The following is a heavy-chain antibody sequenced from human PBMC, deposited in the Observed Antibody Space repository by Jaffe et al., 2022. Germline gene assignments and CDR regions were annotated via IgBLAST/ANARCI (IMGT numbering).Heavy chain of an antibody. V-gene: IGHV3-49*04. J-gene: IGHJ6*03. CDR3: TREFIADSWVTRVGLYYYYYMDV. CDR2: IRSKAYGGTT. D-gene: IGHD2-21*02. CDR1: GFTFGDYA. Sequence: EVQLVESGGGLVQPGRSLRLSCTASGFTFGDYAMSWVRQAPGKGLEWVGFIRSKAYGGTTEYAASVKGRFTISRDDSKSIAYLQMNSLKTEDTAVYYCTREFIADSWVTRVGLYYYYYMDVWGKGTTVTVSS.